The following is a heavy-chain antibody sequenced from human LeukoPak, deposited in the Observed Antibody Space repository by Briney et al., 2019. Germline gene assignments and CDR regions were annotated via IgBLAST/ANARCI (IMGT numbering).Heavy chain of an antibody. Sequence: GASVKVSCKASGYTFTSYYMHWVRQAPGQGLEWMGIINPSGKSTYYAQKFQGRVTMTRDTSTSTVCMELSSLRSEDTAPYYCASGTIPYYFDYWGQGTLVTVSS. CDR1: GYTFTSYY. CDR3: ASGTIPYYFDY. D-gene: IGHD5-24*01. J-gene: IGHJ4*02. V-gene: IGHV1-46*01. CDR2: INPSGKST.